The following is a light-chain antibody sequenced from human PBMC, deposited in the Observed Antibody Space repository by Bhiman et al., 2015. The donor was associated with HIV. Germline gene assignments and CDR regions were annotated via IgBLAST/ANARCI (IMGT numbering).Light chain of an antibody. J-gene: IGLJ2*01. CDR3: ATWDSSLSAEV. Sequence: QSVLTQPPSMSAAPGQTVTISCSGTSSTIGNNYVSWYQQFPGTAPRLLIYDNDKRPSGIPDRFSASKSGTSATLGITGLQTGDEADYYCATWDSSLSAEVFGGGTQLTVL. CDR2: DND. V-gene: IGLV1-51*01. CDR1: SSTIGNNY.